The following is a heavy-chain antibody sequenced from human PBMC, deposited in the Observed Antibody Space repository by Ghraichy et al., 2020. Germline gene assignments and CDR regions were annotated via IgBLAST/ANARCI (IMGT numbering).Heavy chain of an antibody. CDR3: ARGGDYYDFWSGYPLIDY. J-gene: IGHJ4*02. D-gene: IGHD3-3*01. Sequence: SETLSLTCAVYGGSFSGYYWSWIRQPPGKGLEWIGEINHSGSTNYNPSLKSRVTISVDTSKNQFSLKLSSVTAADTAVYYCARGGDYYDFWSGYPLIDYWGQGTLVTVSS. V-gene: IGHV4-34*01. CDR2: INHSGST. CDR1: GGSFSGYY.